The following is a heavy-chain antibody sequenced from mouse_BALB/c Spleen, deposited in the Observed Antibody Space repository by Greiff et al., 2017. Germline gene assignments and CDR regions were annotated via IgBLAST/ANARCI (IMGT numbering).Heavy chain of an antibody. Sequence: EVKLQESGPGLVKPSQSLSLTCTVTGYSITSDYAWNWIRQFPGNKLEWMGYISYSGSTSYNPSLKSRISITRDTSKNQFFLQLNSVTTEDTATYYCAREGYYGYDGGRYFDVWGAGTTVTVSS. D-gene: IGHD2-2*01. J-gene: IGHJ1*01. CDR2: ISYSGST. V-gene: IGHV3-2*02. CDR1: GYSITSDYA. CDR3: AREGYYGYDGGRYFDV.